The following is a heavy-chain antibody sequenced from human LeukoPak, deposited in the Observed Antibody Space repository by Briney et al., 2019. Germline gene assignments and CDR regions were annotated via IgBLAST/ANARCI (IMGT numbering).Heavy chain of an antibody. Sequence: GGSLRLSCAASGFTFSSYAMSWVRQAPGKGLEWVSAISGSGGSTYYADSVKGRFTISRDNSKNTLYLQMNSLRAEDTAVYYCAKFSGLNEYSSSFGVWGQGTLVTVSS. CDR2: ISGSGGST. CDR3: AKFSGLNEYSSSFGV. V-gene: IGHV3-23*01. D-gene: IGHD6-6*01. CDR1: GFTFSSYA. J-gene: IGHJ4*02.